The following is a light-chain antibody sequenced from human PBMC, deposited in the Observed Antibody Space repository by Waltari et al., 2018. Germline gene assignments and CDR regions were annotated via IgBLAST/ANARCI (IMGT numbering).Light chain of an antibody. Sequence: QSALSQPASVSGSPGQSLTIPCTGASTALASYNLVARYQHHPNRAPKLIIYEATKRPSGISHRFSGAKSGATASLRISGLQADDEADYYCCSYTGSSTSYGCGGGTKVTVL. CDR3: CSYTGSSTSYG. CDR2: EAT. V-gene: IGLV2-23*01. J-gene: IGLJ1*01. CDR1: STALASYNL.